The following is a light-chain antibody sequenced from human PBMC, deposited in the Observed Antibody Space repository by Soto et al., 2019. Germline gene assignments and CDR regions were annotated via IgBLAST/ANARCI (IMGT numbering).Light chain of an antibody. Sequence: DIQLTQSPSFLSASVGDRVTITCRASQGISNYLAWYQQKPGKAPQLLIYAASTLQSGVPSRFSGSGSGTEFTLAISSLQPEDFATYCCQQLNSSPFTFGPGTKVDIK. CDR3: QQLNSSPFT. V-gene: IGKV1-9*01. J-gene: IGKJ3*01. CDR1: QGISNY. CDR2: AAS.